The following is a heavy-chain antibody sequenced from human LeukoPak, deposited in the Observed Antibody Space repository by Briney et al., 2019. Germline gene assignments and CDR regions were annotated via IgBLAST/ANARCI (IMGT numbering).Heavy chain of an antibody. J-gene: IGHJ4*02. CDR3: ATSSYSGYDSSFDY. CDR1: GYSFTSYW. CDR2: IYPGDSDT. Sequence: AGESLQISCKGSGYSFTSYWIGWVRQLPGKGLEWMGIIYPGDSDTRYSPSFQGQVTISADKSISTAYLQWSSLKASDTAMYYCATSSYSGYDSSFDYWGQGTLVTVSS. D-gene: IGHD5-12*01. V-gene: IGHV5-51*01.